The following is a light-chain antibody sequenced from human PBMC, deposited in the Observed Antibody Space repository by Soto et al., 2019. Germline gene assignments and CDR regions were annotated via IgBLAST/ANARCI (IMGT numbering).Light chain of an antibody. J-gene: IGLJ2*01. CDR3: CSYAGSSTFV. V-gene: IGLV2-23*02. CDR1: SSDVGSYNL. Sequence: QSVLTQPASVSGYPGQSITISCTGTSSDVGSYNLVSWYQQHPGKAPKLMIYEVSKRPSGVSNRFSGSKSGNTASLTISGLQAEDEADYYCCSYAGSSTFVFGGGTKVTVL. CDR2: EVS.